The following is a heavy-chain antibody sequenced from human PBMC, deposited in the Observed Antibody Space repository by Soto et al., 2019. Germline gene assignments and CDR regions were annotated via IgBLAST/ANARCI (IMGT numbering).Heavy chain of an antibody. D-gene: IGHD2-21*02. CDR1: GFTFSSYA. Sequence: ESGGGVVQPGRSLRLSCAASGFTFSSYAMHWVRQAPGKGLEWVAVISYDGSNKYYADSVKGRFTISRDNSKNTLYLQMNSLRAEDTAVYYCARGPPEAYCGGDCYSSGFDYWGQGTLVTVSS. CDR3: ARGPPEAYCGGDCYSSGFDY. CDR2: ISYDGSNK. V-gene: IGHV3-30-3*01. J-gene: IGHJ4*02.